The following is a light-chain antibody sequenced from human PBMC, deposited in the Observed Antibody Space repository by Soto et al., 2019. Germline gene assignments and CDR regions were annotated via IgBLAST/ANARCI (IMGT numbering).Light chain of an antibody. Sequence: EVVLTQSPATLSVSPGERATLSCRASQSVSISLAWFQQKPGQAPRLLISDASIRATGIPARFSGSGSGTEFTLTISSLQSEDFAVYYCQQYNNWPPWTFGQGTKV. CDR3: QQYNNWPPWT. J-gene: IGKJ1*01. V-gene: IGKV3-15*01. CDR2: DAS. CDR1: QSVSIS.